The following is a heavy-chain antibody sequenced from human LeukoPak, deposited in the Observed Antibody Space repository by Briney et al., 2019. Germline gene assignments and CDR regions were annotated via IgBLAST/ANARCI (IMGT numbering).Heavy chain of an antibody. D-gene: IGHD3-3*01. J-gene: IGHJ6*03. V-gene: IGHV3-64*02. CDR2: IISNGGST. Sequence: GGSLRLSCAAYGFTFSHYSMHWVRQAPGKGLEYVSAIISNGGSTHYADSVKGRFTISRDNSKNTLYLQMDSLRAEDMAVYYCARITMGATIANFYYYHMDVWGKGATVTVTS. CDR1: GFTFSHYS. CDR3: ARITMGATIANFYYYHMDV.